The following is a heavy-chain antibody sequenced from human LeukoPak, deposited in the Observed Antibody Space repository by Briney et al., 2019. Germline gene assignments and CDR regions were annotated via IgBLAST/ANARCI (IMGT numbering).Heavy chain of an antibody. D-gene: IGHD1-26*01. Sequence: GGSLRLSCAASGLTFSRYAMTWVRQARGKGLEWVSFISAGGGNTYYAHSVKGRFTISRDTSKNTLYLRMNSLTAEDTAVYYCAKLIVGVTACFDYWGQGTLVTVSS. CDR2: ISAGGGNT. J-gene: IGHJ4*02. CDR1: GLTFSRYA. CDR3: AKLIVGVTACFDY. V-gene: IGHV3-23*01.